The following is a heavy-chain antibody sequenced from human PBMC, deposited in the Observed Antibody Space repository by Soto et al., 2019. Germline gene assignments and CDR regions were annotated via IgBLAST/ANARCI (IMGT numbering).Heavy chain of an antibody. D-gene: IGHD3-22*01. J-gene: IGHJ4*02. V-gene: IGHV3-7*04. Sequence: PGGSLRLSCAASGFTFSNYWMNWVRQAPGKGLEWVANIKQDGSEKYYVDSVKGRFTISRDNAKNSLYLQMNSLRAEDTAVYYCARAFTTSDYWGQGTLVTVSS. CDR1: GFTFSNYW. CDR2: IKQDGSEK. CDR3: ARAFTTSDY.